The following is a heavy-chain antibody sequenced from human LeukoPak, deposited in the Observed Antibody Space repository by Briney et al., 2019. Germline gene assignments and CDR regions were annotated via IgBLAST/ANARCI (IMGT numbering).Heavy chain of an antibody. CDR2: IYYSGST. CDR3: ASSGWYVYNY. J-gene: IGHJ4*02. Sequence: SQTLSLTCTVSGGSISSSSYYWGWIRQPPGKGLEWIGSIYYSGSTYYNPSLKSRVTISADTSKNQFSLKLSSVTAADTAVYYCASSGWYVYNYWGQGTLVTVSS. CDR1: GGSISSSSYY. V-gene: IGHV4-39*07. D-gene: IGHD6-19*01.